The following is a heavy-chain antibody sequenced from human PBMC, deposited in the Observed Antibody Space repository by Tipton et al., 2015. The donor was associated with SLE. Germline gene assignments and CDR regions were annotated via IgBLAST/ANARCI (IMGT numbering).Heavy chain of an antibody. CDR1: GGSISSSSYY. D-gene: IGHD3-22*01. CDR2: IYYSGST. CDR3: ARHSDITMKQVAFDI. J-gene: IGHJ3*02. V-gene: IGHV4-39*01. Sequence: TLSLTCTVSGGSISSSSYYWGWIRQPPGKGLEWLGSIYYSGSTNYNPSLKSRVTISVDTSKNQFSLKLSSVTAADTAVYYCARHSDITMKQVAFDIWGQGTMVTVSS.